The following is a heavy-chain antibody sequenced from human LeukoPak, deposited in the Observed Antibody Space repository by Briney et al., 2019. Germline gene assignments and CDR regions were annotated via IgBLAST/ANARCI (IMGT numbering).Heavy chain of an antibody. CDR1: GGSFSGYY. CDR3: ARPVPVAFDI. J-gene: IGHJ3*02. Sequence: SETLSLTCAVYGGSFSGYYGSWIRHPPGKGLEWIGEINHSGSTNYNPSLKSRVTISVDTSKNQFSLKLSSVTAADTAVYYCARPVPVAFDIWGQGTMSPSLQ. CDR2: INHSGST. V-gene: IGHV4-34*01.